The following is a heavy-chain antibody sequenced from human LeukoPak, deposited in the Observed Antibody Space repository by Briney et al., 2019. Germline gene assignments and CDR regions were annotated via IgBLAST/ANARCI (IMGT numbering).Heavy chain of an antibody. Sequence: GGSLRLSCAASGFTFSSYSMNWVRQAPGKGLEWVSSISSSSSYIYYAGSVKGRFTISRDNAKNSLYLQMNSLRAEDTAVYYCATLHHSSSGDYWGQGTLVTVSS. CDR2: ISSSSSYI. J-gene: IGHJ4*02. CDR3: ATLHHSSSGDY. V-gene: IGHV3-21*01. CDR1: GFTFSSYS. D-gene: IGHD6-13*01.